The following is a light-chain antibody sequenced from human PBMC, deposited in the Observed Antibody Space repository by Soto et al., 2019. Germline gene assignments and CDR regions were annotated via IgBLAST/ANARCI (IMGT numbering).Light chain of an antibody. J-gene: IGKJ1*01. CDR3: MQGTHWPWT. V-gene: IGKV2-30*02. Sequence: DVVMTQSPLSLPVTLGQPASISCRSSQSLIHSDGDTYLNWFQQRPGQSPRRLIYKVSDRDSGVPDRFSGSGSGTDFTLKISRGEAEDVGIYYCMQGTHWPWTFGQGTEVENK. CDR2: KVS. CDR1: QSLIHSDGDTY.